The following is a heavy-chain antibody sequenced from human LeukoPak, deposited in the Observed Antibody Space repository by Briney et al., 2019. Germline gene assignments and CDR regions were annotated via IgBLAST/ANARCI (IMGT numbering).Heavy chain of an antibody. J-gene: IGHJ4*02. CDR1: GLTFSRYW. CDR3: VRDNYGVDY. CDR2: TVSDGSST. Sequence: GGSLRLSCAASGLTFSRYWMQWVRQAPGKGLVWVSHTVSDGSSTTYADSVKGRFTTSRDNAKNTLYLQMNSLRAEDTAVYYCVRDNYGVDYWGQGTLVTVSS. D-gene: IGHD3-10*01. V-gene: IGHV3-74*03.